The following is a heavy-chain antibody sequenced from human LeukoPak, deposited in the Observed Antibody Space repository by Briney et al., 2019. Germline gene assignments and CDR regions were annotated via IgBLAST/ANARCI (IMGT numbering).Heavy chain of an antibody. CDR2: IYTSGST. Sequence: SETLSLTCTVSGGSISSYYWSWIRQPAGKGLEWIGRIYTSGSTNYNPSLKSRVTMSVDTSKNQFSLKLSSVTAADTAAYYCARENTIFGVVIRGNYFDYWGQGTLVTVSS. CDR3: ARENTIFGVVIRGNYFDY. D-gene: IGHD3-3*01. CDR1: GGSISSYY. J-gene: IGHJ4*02. V-gene: IGHV4-4*07.